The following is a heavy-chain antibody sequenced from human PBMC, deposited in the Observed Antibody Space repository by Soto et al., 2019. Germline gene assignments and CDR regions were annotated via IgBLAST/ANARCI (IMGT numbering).Heavy chain of an antibody. V-gene: IGHV4-34*01. Sequence: QVQLQQWGAGLLKPSETLSLTCAVYGGSFSGYYWSWIRQPPGKGLEWIGEINHSGSTNYNPSLKSRVTISVDTSKNQFSMKLSSVTAADTAVYYWARGPWLRYGYWGQGTLVTVSS. CDR3: ARGPWLRYGY. J-gene: IGHJ4*02. D-gene: IGHD5-12*01. CDR2: INHSGST. CDR1: GGSFSGYY.